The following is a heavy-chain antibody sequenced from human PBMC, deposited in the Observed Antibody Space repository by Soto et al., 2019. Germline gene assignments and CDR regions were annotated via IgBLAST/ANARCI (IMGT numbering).Heavy chain of an antibody. CDR1: GFTFSSYA. Sequence: GGSLRLSCAASGFTFSSYAMHWVRQAPGKGLEWVAVISYDGSNKYYADSVKGRFTISRDNSKNTLYLQMNSLRAEDTAVYYCATQASGGVILDWYFDLWGRGTLVTVSS. CDR3: ATQASGGVILDWYFDL. D-gene: IGHD3-10*01. V-gene: IGHV3-30-3*01. J-gene: IGHJ2*01. CDR2: ISYDGSNK.